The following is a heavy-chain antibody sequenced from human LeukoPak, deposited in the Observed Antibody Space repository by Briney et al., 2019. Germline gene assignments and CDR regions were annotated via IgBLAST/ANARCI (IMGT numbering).Heavy chain of an antibody. V-gene: IGHV1-18*01. CDR3: ARWEVVVPARVDYFDY. CDR2: ISAYNGNT. D-gene: IGHD2-2*01. J-gene: IGHJ4*02. Sequence: GASVKVSCRASGYTFTSYGISWVRQAPGQGLEWMGWISAYNGNTNYAQKLQGRVTMTTDTSTSTAYMELRSLRSDDTAVYYCARWEVVVPARVDYFDYWGQGTLVTVSS. CDR1: GYTFTSYG.